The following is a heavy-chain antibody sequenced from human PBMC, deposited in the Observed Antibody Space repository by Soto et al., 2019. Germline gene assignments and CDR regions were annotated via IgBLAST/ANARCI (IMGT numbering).Heavy chain of an antibody. CDR3: AKDKGGVWSDATGGYYPYYGKDV. D-gene: IGHD3-22*01. J-gene: IGHJ6*02. Sequence: GGSLRLSCVASGLTLGDHGMHWVRQVPGRGLEWVSGISWGSDKTGYGDPVKGRFTISRDSPKNSLYFQINSRRPEDTAFHYCAKDKGGVWSDATGGYYPYYGKDVWGQGTTVTVSS. V-gene: IGHV3-9*01. CDR2: ISWGSDKT. CDR1: GLTLGDHG.